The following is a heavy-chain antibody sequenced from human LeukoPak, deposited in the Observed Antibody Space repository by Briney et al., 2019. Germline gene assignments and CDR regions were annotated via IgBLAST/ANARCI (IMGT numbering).Heavy chain of an antibody. CDR3: AKHRLGYCSSTSCYGRSPFDP. D-gene: IGHD2-2*01. CDR2: IDPSDSYT. J-gene: IGHJ5*02. V-gene: IGHV5-10-1*01. Sequence: GESLKISCKGSGYSFTSYLISWVRQMPGKGLEWMGRIDPSDSYTNYSPSFQGHVTMSADKSISTAYLQWSSLKASDTAMYYCAKHRLGYCSSTSCYGRSPFDPWGQGTLVTVSS. CDR1: GYSFTSYL.